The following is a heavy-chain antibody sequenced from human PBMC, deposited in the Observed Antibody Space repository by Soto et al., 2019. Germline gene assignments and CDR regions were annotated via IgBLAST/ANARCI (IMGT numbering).Heavy chain of an antibody. V-gene: IGHV4-59*01. CDR1: GGSISSYY. Sequence: QVQLQESGPGLVKPSETLSLTCTVSGGSISSYYWSWIRQPPGKGLEWIGYIYYSGRTNYNPSLKSRVTISVDTSKSQFSLKLSSVTAADTGVYYCASSGWYGNWLDPWGQGTLVTVSS. CDR2: IYYSGRT. J-gene: IGHJ5*02. CDR3: ASSGWYGNWLDP. D-gene: IGHD6-19*01.